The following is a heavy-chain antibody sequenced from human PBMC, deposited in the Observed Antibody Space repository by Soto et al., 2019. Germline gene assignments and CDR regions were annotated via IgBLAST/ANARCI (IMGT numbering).Heavy chain of an antibody. D-gene: IGHD3-22*01. CDR2: ISYGGGTT. CDR3: AKNPGYYYDSTGYHFDY. CDR1: EFTFSNYA. J-gene: IGHJ4*02. V-gene: IGHV3-23*01. Sequence: EVQLLESGGGLVQPGGSLRLSCAASEFTFSNYAMSWVRQAPGKGLEWVSAISYGGGTTYYADSVKCRFTISRDNSKNTLYLQMNSLRAEDTAVYYCAKNPGYYYDSTGYHFDYWGQGTLVTVSS.